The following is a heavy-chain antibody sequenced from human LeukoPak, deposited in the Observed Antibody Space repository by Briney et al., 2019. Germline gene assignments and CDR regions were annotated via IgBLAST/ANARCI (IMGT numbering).Heavy chain of an antibody. V-gene: IGHV3-21*01. J-gene: IGHJ4*02. CDR2: ISSSSSHI. Sequence: GGSLRLSCAASGFTFSSYSMNWVRQAPGKGLEWVSSISSSSSHIYYADSVKGRFTISRDNAKNSLYLQMNSLRAEDTAVYYCARGHGSGWFDYWGQGTLVTVSS. CDR3: ARGHGSGWFDY. CDR1: GFTFSSYS. D-gene: IGHD6-19*01.